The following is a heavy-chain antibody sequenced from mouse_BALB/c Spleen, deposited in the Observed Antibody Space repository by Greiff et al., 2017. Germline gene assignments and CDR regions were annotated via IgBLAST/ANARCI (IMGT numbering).Heavy chain of an antibody. CDR2: IRLKSNNYAT. V-gene: IGHV6-6*02. CDR1: GFTFSNYW. J-gene: IGHJ1*01. D-gene: IGHD1-2*01. Sequence: EVMLVESGGGLVQPGGSMKLSCVASGFTFSNYWMNWVRQSPEKGLEWVAEIRLKSNNYATHYAESVKGRFTISRDDSKSSVYLQMNNLRAEDTGIYYCTRLLRLLWYFDVWGAGTPVTVSS. CDR3: TRLLRLLWYFDV.